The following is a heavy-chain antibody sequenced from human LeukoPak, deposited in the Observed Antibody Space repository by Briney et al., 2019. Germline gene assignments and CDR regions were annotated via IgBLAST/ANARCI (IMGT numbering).Heavy chain of an antibody. V-gene: IGHV3-23*01. D-gene: IGHD2-21*02. CDR1: GFTFSSYA. Sequence: PGGSLRLSCAASGFTFSSYAMSWVRQAPGKGLEWGSAISGSDGSTYYADSVKGRFTISRDNSKNTLYLQMNSLRAEDTAVYYCAKEPEAIVVVTEDYWGQGTLVTVSS. CDR2: ISGSDGST. CDR3: AKEPEAIVVVTEDY. J-gene: IGHJ4*02.